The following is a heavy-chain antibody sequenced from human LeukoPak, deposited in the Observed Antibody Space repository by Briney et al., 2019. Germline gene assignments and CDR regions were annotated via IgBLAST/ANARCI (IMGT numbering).Heavy chain of an antibody. Sequence: GGSLRLSCAASGFTFSSYAMSWVRQAPGKGLEWVSYISSSGSTIYYADSVKGRFTISRDNAKNSLYLQMNSLRAEDTAVYYCAELGINMIGGVWGKGTTVTISS. CDR3: AELGINMIGGV. V-gene: IGHV3-48*03. J-gene: IGHJ6*04. CDR2: ISSSGSTI. CDR1: GFTFSSYA. D-gene: IGHD3-10*02.